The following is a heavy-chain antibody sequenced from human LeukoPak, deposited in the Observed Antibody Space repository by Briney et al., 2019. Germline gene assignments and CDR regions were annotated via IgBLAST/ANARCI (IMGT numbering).Heavy chain of an antibody. CDR1: GFTFSSYG. CDR3: ARGLPATLLDY. J-gene: IGHJ4*02. D-gene: IGHD2-2*01. CDR2: IWYDGSNK. Sequence: GGSLRLSCAASGFTFSSYGMHWVRQAPGKGLEWVAVIWYDGSNKYYADSVKGRFTISRDNSKNTLYLQMNSLRAEDTAVYYCARGLPATLLDYWAREPWSPSPQ. V-gene: IGHV3-33*01.